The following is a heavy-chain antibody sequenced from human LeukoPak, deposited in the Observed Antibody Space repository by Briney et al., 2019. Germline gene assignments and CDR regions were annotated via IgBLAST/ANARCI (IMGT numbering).Heavy chain of an antibody. Sequence: GEALKISLKGSGYRFTSYWIGWVRPVPGKGVEWMGIIYPGESDTRYSPSFQGKVTISGDKSIRTSYLQWSSLKASDPAMYYCARHGSDPYGDADFDYWGQGTLVTVSS. V-gene: IGHV5-51*01. J-gene: IGHJ4*02. CDR1: GYRFTSYW. CDR2: IYPGESDT. CDR3: ARHGSDPYGDADFDY. D-gene: IGHD4-17*01.